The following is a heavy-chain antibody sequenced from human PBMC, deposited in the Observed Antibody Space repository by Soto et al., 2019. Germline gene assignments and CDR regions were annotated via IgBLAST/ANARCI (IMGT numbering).Heavy chain of an antibody. J-gene: IGHJ4*02. CDR2: ISYDGSNK. CDR1: GFTFSSYA. D-gene: IGHD3-22*01. CDR3: ARTIRRENYYDSSGYYYFDY. V-gene: IGHV3-30-3*01. Sequence: ESGGGVVQPGRSLRLSCAASGFTFSSYAMHWVRQAPGTGLEWVAVISYDGSNKYYADSVKGRFTISRDNSKNTLYLQMNSLRAEDTAVYYCARTIRRENYYDSSGYYYFDYWGQGTLVTVSS.